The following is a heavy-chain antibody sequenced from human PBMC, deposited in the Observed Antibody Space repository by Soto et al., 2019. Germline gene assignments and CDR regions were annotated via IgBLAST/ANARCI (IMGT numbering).Heavy chain of an antibody. CDR3: VGDPLGTYDAFDI. V-gene: IGHV3-23*01. Sequence: EVQLLESGGGLVQPGGSLRLSCAASGFTFSSYAMSWVRQAPGKGLEWVSAISGSGGSTYYADSVKGRFTISRDNSKNTLYLQMSSLRAEDTAVYYCVGDPLGTYDAFDIWGQGTMVTVSS. CDR2: ISGSGGST. D-gene: IGHD1-7*01. J-gene: IGHJ3*02. CDR1: GFTFSSYA.